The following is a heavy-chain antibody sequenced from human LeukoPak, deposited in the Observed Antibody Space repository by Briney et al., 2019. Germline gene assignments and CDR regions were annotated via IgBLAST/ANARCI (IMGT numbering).Heavy chain of an antibody. J-gene: IGHJ4*02. D-gene: IGHD3-22*01. CDR3: ATHYYDSSGPFDY. CDR1: GFTFSSYG. CDR2: ISYDGSNK. Sequence: GGSLRLSCAASGFTFSSYGMHWVRQAPGKGLEWVAVISYDGSNKYYADSVKGRFTISRDNSKNTLYLQMNSLRAEDTAVYYCATHYYDSSGPFDYWGQGTLVTVSS. V-gene: IGHV3-30*03.